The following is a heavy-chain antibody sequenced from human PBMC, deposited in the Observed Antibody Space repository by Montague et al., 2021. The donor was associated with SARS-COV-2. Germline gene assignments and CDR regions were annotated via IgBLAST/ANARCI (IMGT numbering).Heavy chain of an antibody. D-gene: IGHD3-10*01. V-gene: IGHV3-9*01. CDR2: NSWNSGSI. Sequence: SLRLSCAASGFTFDDYAMHWVRQAPGKGLEWVSGNSWNSGSIGHXXSLKGRFTISRDNAKNSLYLQMNSLRAEDTALYYCAKDMGPYGSGPYGMDVWGQGTTVTVSS. CDR3: AKDMGPYGSGPYGMDV. J-gene: IGHJ6*02. CDR1: GFTFDDYA.